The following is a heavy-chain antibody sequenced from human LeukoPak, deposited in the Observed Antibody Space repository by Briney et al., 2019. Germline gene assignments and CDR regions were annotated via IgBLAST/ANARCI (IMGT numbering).Heavy chain of an antibody. CDR2: INHSGST. V-gene: IGHV4-34*01. D-gene: IGHD2-15*01. Sequence: PSETLSLTCAVYGGSFSGYYWSWIRQPPGKGLEWIGEINHSGSTNYNPSLKSRVTISVDTSKNQFSLKLSSVTAADTAVYYCARGFRGYCSGGSRYRKVLFDYWGQGTLVTVSS. CDR1: GGSFSGYY. J-gene: IGHJ4*02. CDR3: ARGFRGYCSGGSRYRKVLFDY.